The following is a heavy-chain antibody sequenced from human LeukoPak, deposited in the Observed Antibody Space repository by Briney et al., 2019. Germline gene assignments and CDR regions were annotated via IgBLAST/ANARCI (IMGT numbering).Heavy chain of an antibody. V-gene: IGHV3-74*01. D-gene: IGHD2-21*01. Sequence: GGSLRLSCAASGFTFSSYWMHWVRQAPGKGLVWVSRVNSDASSTSYADSVKGRFTISRDNAKNTLYVQTNSLRAEDTAVYYCARGFPGMDVWGQGTTVTVSS. CDR1: GFTFSSYW. CDR2: VNSDASST. CDR3: ARGFPGMDV. J-gene: IGHJ6*02.